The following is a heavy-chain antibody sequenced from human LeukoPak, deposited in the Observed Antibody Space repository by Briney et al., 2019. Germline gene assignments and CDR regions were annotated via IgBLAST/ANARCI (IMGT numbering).Heavy chain of an antibody. CDR3: ARGYCSGGSYYSGNWFDP. CDR2: TNPNSGNT. J-gene: IGHJ5*02. Sequence: ASVKVSCKASGYTFTSYDINWVRQATGQGLEWMGWTNPNSGNTGYAQKFQGRVTMTRNTSISTAYMELSSLRSEDTAVYYCARGYCSGGSYYSGNWFDPWGQGTLVTVSS. CDR1: GYTFTSYD. D-gene: IGHD2-15*01. V-gene: IGHV1-8*01.